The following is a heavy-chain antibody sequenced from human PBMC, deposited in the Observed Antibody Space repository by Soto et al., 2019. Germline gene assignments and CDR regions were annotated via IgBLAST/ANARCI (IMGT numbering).Heavy chain of an antibody. Sequence: PSETLSLTCNVSGGSISTADYYWSWIRQPPGKGLEWIGYIYYSGSTYYNPSLKSRVTISVDTSKNQFSLKLSSVTAADTAVYYCVRFLRSGVTGVTPIDYWGQGTLVTVSS. CDR3: VRFLRSGVTGVTPIDY. V-gene: IGHV4-30-4*01. CDR1: GGSISTADYY. J-gene: IGHJ4*02. CDR2: IYYSGST. D-gene: IGHD4-4*01.